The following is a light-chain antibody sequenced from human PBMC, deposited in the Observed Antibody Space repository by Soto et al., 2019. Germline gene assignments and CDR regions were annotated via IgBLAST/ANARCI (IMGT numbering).Light chain of an antibody. CDR2: AAS. CDR1: QGISNY. Sequence: DIQVTQSPSSLSASVGDRVAITCRTSQGISNYLAWYQQKPGKVPKLLIYAASTLQSGVPSRFSGSGSGTDFTLTISSLQHEDVATYYCQKYNRAPLTFGGGTEVEIK. CDR3: QKYNRAPLT. V-gene: IGKV1-27*01. J-gene: IGKJ4*01.